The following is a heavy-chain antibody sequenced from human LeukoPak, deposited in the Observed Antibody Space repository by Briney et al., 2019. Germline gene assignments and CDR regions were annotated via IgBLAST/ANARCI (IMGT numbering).Heavy chain of an antibody. V-gene: IGHV4-34*01. J-gene: IGHJ6*03. D-gene: IGHD3-10*01. CDR1: GGSLSGYY. CDR2: INHSGST. Sequence: SETLSLTCAVYGGSLSGYYWSWIRQPPGKGLEWIGEINHSGSTNYNPSLKSRVTISVDTSKNQFSLKLSSVTAADTAVYYCARGRRGAYYYGSGSYRSYYYYVDVWGKGTTVTVSS. CDR3: ARGRRGAYYYGSGSYRSYYYYVDV.